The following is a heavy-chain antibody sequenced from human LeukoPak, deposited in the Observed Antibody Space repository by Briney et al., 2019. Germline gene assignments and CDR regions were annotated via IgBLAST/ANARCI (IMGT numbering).Heavy chain of an antibody. V-gene: IGHV3-30*03. CDR3: ARSAYRSSSAAFDI. CDR2: ISYDGSNK. J-gene: IGHJ3*02. D-gene: IGHD6-6*01. CDR1: GFTFSSYG. Sequence: HPGRSLRLSCAASGFTFSSYGMHWVRQAPGKGLEWVAVISYDGSNKYYADSVKGRFTISRDNSKNTLYLQMNSLRAEDTAVYYCARSAYRSSSAAFDIWGQGTMVTVSS.